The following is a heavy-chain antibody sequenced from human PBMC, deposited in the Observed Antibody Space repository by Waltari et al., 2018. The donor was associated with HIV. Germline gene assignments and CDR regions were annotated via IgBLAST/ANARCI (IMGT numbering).Heavy chain of an antibody. CDR1: GGSISSGSYY. Sequence: QVQLQESGPGLVKPSQTLSLTCTVSGGSISSGSYYWSWIRQPAGTGLEWIGRIYTSGGTHYNPPRKRRVTIAVDTSKNQFSLKLSSVTAADTAVYYCARTYCSSTSCYGGANWFDPWGQGTLVTVSS. J-gene: IGHJ5*02. CDR3: ARTYCSSTSCYGGANWFDP. V-gene: IGHV4-61*02. CDR2: IYTSGGT. D-gene: IGHD2-2*01.